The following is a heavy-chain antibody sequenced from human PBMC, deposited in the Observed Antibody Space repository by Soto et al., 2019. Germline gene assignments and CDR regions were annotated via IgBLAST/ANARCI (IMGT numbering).Heavy chain of an antibody. Sequence: GGPLRLSCAVSGFTFNSYAMSWVRKAPGKGLEWVSAISGSGGSTYYADSVKGRFTISRDNSNNTMYLQMNSLRAEDTAVYYCAKEPAGTGLIVYFDYWGQGTLVTVSS. V-gene: IGHV3-23*01. J-gene: IGHJ4*02. CDR3: AKEPAGTGLIVYFDY. CDR2: ISGSGGST. D-gene: IGHD1-7*01. CDR1: GFTFNSYA.